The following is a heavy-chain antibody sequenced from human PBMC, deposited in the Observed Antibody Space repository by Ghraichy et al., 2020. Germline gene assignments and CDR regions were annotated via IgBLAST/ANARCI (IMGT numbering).Heavy chain of an antibody. V-gene: IGHV4-39*07. CDR3: ASHSGGITWIKDY. CDR2: IYYSGST. J-gene: IGHJ4*02. CDR1: GGSISSSSYY. D-gene: IGHD1-14*01. Sequence: SETLSLTCTVSGGSISSSSYYWGWIRQPPGKGLEWIGSIYYSGSTYYNPSLKSRVTISVDTSKNQFSLKLSSVTAADTAVYYCASHSGGITWIKDYWGQGTLVTVSS.